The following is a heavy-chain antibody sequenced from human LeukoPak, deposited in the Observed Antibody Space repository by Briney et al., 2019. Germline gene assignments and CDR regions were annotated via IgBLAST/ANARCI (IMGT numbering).Heavy chain of an antibody. CDR3: AKDQHGYDKPIDY. CDR2: ISGSGIST. D-gene: IGHD5-12*01. V-gene: IGHV3-23*01. J-gene: IGHJ4*02. CDR1: GFTFNIFA. Sequence: GGSLRLSCAASGFTFNIFAMNWVRQASGRGLEWVSTISGSGISTYHADSVKGRFTISRDNSKNTLYLQINSLRDEDTAVYFCAKDQHGYDKPIDYWGQGTLVTVSS.